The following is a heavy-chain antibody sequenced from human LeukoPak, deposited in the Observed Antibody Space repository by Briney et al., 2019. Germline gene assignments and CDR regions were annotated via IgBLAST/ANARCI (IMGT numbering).Heavy chain of an antibody. J-gene: IGHJ4*02. V-gene: IGHV4-61*02. CDR3: ARDSGESPGEDY. Sequence: SETLSLTCTVSGGSISSGSYYWSWIRQPAGKGLEWVGRIYTSGSTNYNPSLKSRVTISVDTSKNQFSLKLSSVTAADTAVYYCARDSGESPGEDYWGQGTLVTVSS. CDR1: GGSISSGSYY. CDR2: IYTSGST. D-gene: IGHD3-10*01.